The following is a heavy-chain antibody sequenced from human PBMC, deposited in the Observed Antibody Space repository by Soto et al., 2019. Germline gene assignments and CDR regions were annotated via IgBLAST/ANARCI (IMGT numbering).Heavy chain of an antibody. CDR3: SRRDIHGHQRPY. CDR2: VDYSGTT. D-gene: IGHD2-15*01. V-gene: IGHV4-39*01. Sequence: QLQLQESGPGLVKPSETLSLTCTVPDDSISTSRWYWGWIRQSPGKGLEWSGAVDYSGTTYYNPSLQNRVTVFVDTSKNQFFLNLSSVTAADTAVYYCSRRDIHGHQRPYWGQGTLVTVSS. CDR1: DDSISTSRWY. J-gene: IGHJ4*02.